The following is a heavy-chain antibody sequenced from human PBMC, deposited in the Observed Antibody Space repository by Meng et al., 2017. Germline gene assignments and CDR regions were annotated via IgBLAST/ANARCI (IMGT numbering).Heavy chain of an antibody. CDR2: IDPKSDNT. CDR1: GYTFAAYW. D-gene: IGHD6-13*01. V-gene: IGHV1-2*06. CDR3: ARDEDISAAGYLLGDF. J-gene: IGHJ4*02. Sequence: QVQLMHSGPEGKKPGASVKVPCKASGYTFAAYWIQWVRQAPGQGLEWMGRIDPKSDNTHYAQKFQGRVTMTRDTSISTAYMELSGLRSDDTAVYYCARDEDISAAGYLLGDFWGQGTLVTVFS.